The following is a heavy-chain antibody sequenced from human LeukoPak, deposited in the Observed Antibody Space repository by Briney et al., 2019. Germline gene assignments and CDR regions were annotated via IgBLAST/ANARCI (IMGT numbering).Heavy chain of an antibody. CDR2: IWYDGSNK. CDR3: ARDRTYCGGDCFPDAFDI. CDR1: GFTFSSYG. Sequence: GGSLRLSCAASGFTFSSYGMHWVRQAPGKGLEWVAVIWYDGSNKYYADSVKGRFTISRDNSKNTLYLQMNSLRAEDTAVYYCARDRTYCGGDCFPDAFDIWGQGTMVTVSS. J-gene: IGHJ3*02. V-gene: IGHV3-33*01. D-gene: IGHD2-21*02.